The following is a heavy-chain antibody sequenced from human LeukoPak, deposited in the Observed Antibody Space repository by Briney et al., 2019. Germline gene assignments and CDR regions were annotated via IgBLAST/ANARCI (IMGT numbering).Heavy chain of an antibody. CDR2: ISSSSTTI. CDR3: ARVGIPVTQDNWFDS. CDR1: GFTFSIYS. J-gene: IGHJ5*01. Sequence: GGSLRLSCAASGFTFSIYSMNWVRQAPGKGLEWVSYISSSSTTIHYVDSVKGRFTISRDNAKNSLYLQMNSLRAEDTAMYYCARVGIPVTQDNWFDSWGQGTLVTVSS. V-gene: IGHV3-48*01. D-gene: IGHD1-20*01.